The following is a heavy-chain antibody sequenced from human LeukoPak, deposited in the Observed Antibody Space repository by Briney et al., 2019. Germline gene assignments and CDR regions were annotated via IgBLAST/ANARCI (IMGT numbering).Heavy chain of an antibody. Sequence: PSETLSLTCAVSGGSISSSHWWSWVRQPPGKGLEWIGYIYYSGSANYNPSLKSRVTISVDTSKNQFSLNLSSVTAADTAVYYCARQARYSGYPPSSFDYWGQGTLVTVSS. CDR3: ARQARYSGYPPSSFDY. D-gene: IGHD5-12*01. V-gene: IGHV4-59*08. J-gene: IGHJ4*02. CDR2: IYYSGSA. CDR1: GGSISSSHW.